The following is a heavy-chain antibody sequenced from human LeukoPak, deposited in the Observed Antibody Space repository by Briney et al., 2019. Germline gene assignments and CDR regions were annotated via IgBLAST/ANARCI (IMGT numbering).Heavy chain of an antibody. CDR3: ATLYDYLGGRHRPSDYFDY. D-gene: IGHD3-16*02. CDR2: IYYGGST. J-gene: IGHJ4*02. CDR1: GGSISSISHY. Sequence: PSETLSVTCTVSGGSISSISHYWGWIRQPPGKGLEWIGSIYYGGSTYYNPSLKSRVAIAGDSSKNQFSRRLSSVTAADTAVAYCATLYDYLGGRHRPSDYFDYWGQGTLVTVSS. V-gene: IGHV4-39*01.